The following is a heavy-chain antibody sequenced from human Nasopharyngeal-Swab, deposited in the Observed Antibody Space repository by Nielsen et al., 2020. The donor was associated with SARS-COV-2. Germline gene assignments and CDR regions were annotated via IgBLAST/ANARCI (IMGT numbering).Heavy chain of an antibody. CDR2: ISSSVSTI. Sequence: GGQAPEKMLECGSYISSSVSTIYYADSVNGRFTISRENAKNSLYLQMNSLRDEENSVYHCARDFTYSGVRWPGYSYYGIDFWGQGTTVTVSS. D-gene: IGHD1-26*01. CDR3: ARDFTYSGVRWPGYSYYGIDF. V-gene: IGHV3-48*02. J-gene: IGHJ6*02.